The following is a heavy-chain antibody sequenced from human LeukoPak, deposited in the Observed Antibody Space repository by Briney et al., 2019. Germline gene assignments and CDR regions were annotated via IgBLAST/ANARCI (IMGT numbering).Heavy chain of an antibody. V-gene: IGHV4-38-2*02. CDR1: GYSISSGYL. J-gene: IGHJ3*02. D-gene: IGHD4-23*01. Sequence: PSETLSLTCTVSGYSISSGYLWGWIRQPPGKGLEWIGSTYHGGTTYSNPSLKSRVIISEDTSKNQFSLKLSSVTAADTAVYYCARERPYGGNSLGAFDIWGQGTMVTVSS. CDR2: TYHGGTT. CDR3: ARERPYGGNSLGAFDI.